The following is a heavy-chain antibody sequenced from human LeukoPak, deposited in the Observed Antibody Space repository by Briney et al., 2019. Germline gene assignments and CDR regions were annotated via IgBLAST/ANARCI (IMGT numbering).Heavy chain of an antibody. D-gene: IGHD6-19*01. J-gene: IGHJ5*02. CDR1: GFTFSDYY. CDR3: ARETAEYSSGWYNWFDP. V-gene: IGHV3-11*01. CDR2: ISSSGSTI. Sequence: GGSLRLSCVASGFTFSDYYMSWIRQAPGKGLEWVSYISSSGSTIYYADSVKGRFTISRDNAKNLLYLQMNSLRAEDTAVYYCARETAEYSSGWYNWFDPWGQGTLVTVSS.